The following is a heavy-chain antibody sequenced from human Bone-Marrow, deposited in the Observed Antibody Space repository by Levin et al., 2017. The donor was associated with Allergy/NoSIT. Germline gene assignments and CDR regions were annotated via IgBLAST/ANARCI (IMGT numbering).Heavy chain of an antibody. J-gene: IGHJ4*02. CDR1: GYSFTSYW. Sequence: KVSCKGSGYSFTSYWIGWVRQMPGKGLEWMGIIYPGDSDTRYSPSFQGQVTISADKSISTAYLQWSSLKASDTAMYYCARLWLYSSSSTDPPCSRPFDYWGQGTLVTVSS. CDR3: ARLWLYSSSSTDPPCSRPFDY. CDR2: IYPGDSDT. V-gene: IGHV5-51*01. D-gene: IGHD6-6*01.